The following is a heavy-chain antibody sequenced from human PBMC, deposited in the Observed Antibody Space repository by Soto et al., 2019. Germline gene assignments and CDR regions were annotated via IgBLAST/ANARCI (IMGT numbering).Heavy chain of an antibody. CDR2: IYTSGST. J-gene: IGHJ4*02. Sequence: QVQLQESGPGLVKPSETLSLTCTVSGGSISSYYWSWIRQPAGKGLEWIGRIYTSGSTNYNPSLKSRVNMSVDTSKNQFSLKLSSVTAADTAVYYCARDRSRTMVRGVITPHFDYWGQGTLVTVSS. CDR3: ARDRSRTMVRGVITPHFDY. D-gene: IGHD3-10*01. V-gene: IGHV4-4*07. CDR1: GGSISSYY.